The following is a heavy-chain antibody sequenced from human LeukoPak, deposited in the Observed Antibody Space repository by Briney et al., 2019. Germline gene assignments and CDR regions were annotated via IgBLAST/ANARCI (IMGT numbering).Heavy chain of an antibody. D-gene: IGHD3-22*01. CDR2: INPSGST. CDR1: GGSFSGYH. CDR3: ARGRHDITMIVVVMTSVSYYLDV. Sequence: SETLSLTCAVYGGSFSGYHWTWIRQSPGEGLEWMGDINPSGSTYYNPSLKSRLTISVDTSKNQFSLKLRSVTAADTAVYYCARGRHDITMIVVVMTSVSYYLDVWGKGTTVTVS. J-gene: IGHJ6*03. V-gene: IGHV4-34*01.